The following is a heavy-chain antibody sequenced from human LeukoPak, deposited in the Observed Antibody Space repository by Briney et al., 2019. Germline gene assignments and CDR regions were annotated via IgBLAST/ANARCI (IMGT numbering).Heavy chain of an antibody. D-gene: IGHD6-19*01. V-gene: IGHV3-30*18. CDR1: GFTFSSYG. CDR2: ISYDGSNK. Sequence: GGSLRLSCAASGFTFSSYGMHWVRQAPGKGLEWVAVISYDGSNKYYADSVKGRFTISRDNSKNTLYLQMNSLRAEDTAVYYCAKEGDSSGWYGNWFDPWGQGTLVTVSS. J-gene: IGHJ5*02. CDR3: AKEGDSSGWYGNWFDP.